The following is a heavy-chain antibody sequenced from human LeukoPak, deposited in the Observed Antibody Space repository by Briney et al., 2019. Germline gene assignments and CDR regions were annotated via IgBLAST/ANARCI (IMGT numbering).Heavy chain of an antibody. CDR3: ARGPYYYGSGSYHY. Sequence: GASVKVSCKASGYTFTSYGISWVRQAPGQGLEWMGWISAYNGNTNYAQKLQGRVTMTTDTSTSKAYMELRSLRSDDTAVYYCARGPYYYGSGSYHYWGQGTLVTVSS. D-gene: IGHD3-10*01. CDR2: ISAYNGNT. J-gene: IGHJ4*02. V-gene: IGHV1-18*04. CDR1: GYTFTSYG.